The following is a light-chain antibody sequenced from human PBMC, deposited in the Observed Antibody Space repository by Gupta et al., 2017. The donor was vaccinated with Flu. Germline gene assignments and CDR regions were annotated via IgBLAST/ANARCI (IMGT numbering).Light chain of an antibody. CDR1: QSVSGY. CDR2: DAS. V-gene: IGKV3-11*01. Sequence: ATLSLSPGERATLSCRASQSVSGYLAWYQQKHGQAPRLLTYDASSRAAGIPARFSGSGSGTDFTLTISSREPEDFAVYYCQQRTNRPPLTFGGGTKVEIK. CDR3: QQRTNRPPLT. J-gene: IGKJ4*01.